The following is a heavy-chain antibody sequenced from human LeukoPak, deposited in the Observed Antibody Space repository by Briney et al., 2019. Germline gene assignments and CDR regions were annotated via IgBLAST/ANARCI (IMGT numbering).Heavy chain of an antibody. J-gene: IGHJ5*02. V-gene: IGHV1-69*11. Sequence: SVKVSCKASGGTFSSYAISWVRQAPGQGLEWMGRIIPILGTANYAQKFQGRVTITTDESTSTAYMELSSLRSEDTAVYYCARVHPPYGDYEVFWFDPWGQGTLVTVSS. D-gene: IGHD4-17*01. CDR2: IIPILGTA. CDR1: GGTFSSYA. CDR3: ARVHPPYGDYEVFWFDP.